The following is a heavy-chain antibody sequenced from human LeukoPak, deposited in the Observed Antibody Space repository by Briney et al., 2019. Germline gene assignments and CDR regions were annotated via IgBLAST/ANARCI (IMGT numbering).Heavy chain of an antibody. CDR3: ARDRSSSGWYGANY. J-gene: IGHJ4*02. D-gene: IGHD6-19*01. V-gene: IGHV3-66*01. Sequence: QSGGSLRLSCAASGFTVSSNYMSWVRQALGKGLEWVSAIYSGGSTYYADSMKGRFTISRDNSKNTLYLQMNSLRAEDTAVYYCARDRSSSGWYGANYWGQGTLVTVSS. CDR2: IYSGGST. CDR1: GFTVSSNY.